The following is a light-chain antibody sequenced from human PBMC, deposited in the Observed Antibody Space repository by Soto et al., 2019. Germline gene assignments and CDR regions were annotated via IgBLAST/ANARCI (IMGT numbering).Light chain of an antibody. CDR2: EVS. CDR3: CSYAGSSNFE. Sequence: QSALTQPASVSGSPGQSITISCTGTRSDVGSYNLVSWYQHHPGKAPKLIIYEVSKRPSGVSHRFSGSKSGNTASLTISGLLDEDEGDYYCCSYAGSSNFEFGGGTKLTVL. J-gene: IGLJ2*01. V-gene: IGLV2-23*02. CDR1: RSDVGSYNL.